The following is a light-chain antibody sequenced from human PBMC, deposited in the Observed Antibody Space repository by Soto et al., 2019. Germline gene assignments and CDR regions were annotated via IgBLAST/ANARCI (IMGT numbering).Light chain of an antibody. V-gene: IGLV2-11*01. CDR3: CSYAGSYTWV. J-gene: IGLJ3*02. Sequence: QSVLTQPRSVSESPGQSVTISCTGTSSDVGDYNYVSWYQQHPGTAPKLMIYDVIKRPSGVPDRFSGYKSGNTASLTISGLQAEEEADYYCCSYAGSYTWVFGGGTKLTVL. CDR1: SSDVGDYNY. CDR2: DVI.